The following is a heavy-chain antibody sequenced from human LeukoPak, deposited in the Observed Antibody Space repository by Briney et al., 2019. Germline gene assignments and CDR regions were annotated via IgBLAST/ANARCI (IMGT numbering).Heavy chain of an antibody. CDR1: GGSISISSYY. Sequence: PSETLSLTCTVSGGSISISSYYWGWIRQPPGKGLEWIGSIYYSGSTYYNPSLKSQVTISIDTSKNQFSLKLSSVTAADTAVYYCARHPRQQKNTMIGPNWFDPWGQGTLVTVSS. J-gene: IGHJ5*02. V-gene: IGHV4-39*01. CDR3: ARHPRQQKNTMIGPNWFDP. CDR2: IYYSGST. D-gene: IGHD3-22*01.